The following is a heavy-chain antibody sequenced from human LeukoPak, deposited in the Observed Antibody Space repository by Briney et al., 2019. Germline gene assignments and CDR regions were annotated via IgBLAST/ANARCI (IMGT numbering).Heavy chain of an antibody. V-gene: IGHV1-69*04. Sequence: SVKVSCKASGGTFSSYAISWVRQAPGQGLEWMGRIIPILGIANYAQKFQGRVTITADKSTSTAYMELSSLRSEDTAVYYCASPVRLAGDDAFDIWGQGTMVTVSS. CDR1: GGTFSSYA. D-gene: IGHD6-19*01. CDR3: ASPVRLAGDDAFDI. J-gene: IGHJ3*02. CDR2: IIPILGIA.